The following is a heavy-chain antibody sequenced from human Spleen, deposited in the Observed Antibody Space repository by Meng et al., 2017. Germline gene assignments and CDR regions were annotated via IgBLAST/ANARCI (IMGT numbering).Heavy chain of an antibody. V-gene: IGHV3-15*01. CDR1: XFTFSNAY. J-gene: IGHJ4*02. CDR2: IKSKPDGETI. Sequence: VRLLXCGGGLVNPXXSLILSCEXXXFTFSNAYMTWVRQVPGKRLEWVGRIKSKPDGETIDYGAPVKGRFTISRDDSKNTVYLQMNSLKTEDTAVYYCSGHIDYWGQGTLVTVSS. D-gene: IGHD5-12*01. CDR3: SGHIDY.